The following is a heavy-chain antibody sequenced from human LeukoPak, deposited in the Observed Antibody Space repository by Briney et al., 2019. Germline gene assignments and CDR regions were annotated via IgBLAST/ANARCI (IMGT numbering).Heavy chain of an antibody. CDR3: AKLSGYSSIWLPYYFDY. Sequence: ASVTVSCKASGYTFTSYGISWVRQAPGQGLEWMGWISAYNGNTNYAQKLQGRVTMTTDTSTSTAYMELRSLRSDDTAVYYCAKLSGYSSIWLPYYFDYWGQGTLVTVSS. CDR1: GYTFTSYG. D-gene: IGHD6-13*01. CDR2: ISAYNGNT. J-gene: IGHJ4*02. V-gene: IGHV1-18*01.